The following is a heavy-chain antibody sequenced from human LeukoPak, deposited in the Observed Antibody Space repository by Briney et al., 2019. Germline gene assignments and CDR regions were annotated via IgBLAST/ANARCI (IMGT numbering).Heavy chain of an antibody. V-gene: IGHV1-18*01. CDR3: ARDPDYLNLLY. CDR1: GYTFTSYG. D-gene: IGHD5-12*01. J-gene: IGHJ4*02. Sequence: ASVKVSCKASGYTFTSYGISWVRQAPGQGLEWMGWISAYNGNTNSAQNLQGRVTMTTDISTSTAYMELRSLRSDDTAVYYCARDPDYLNLLYWGQGTLVTVSS. CDR2: ISAYNGNT.